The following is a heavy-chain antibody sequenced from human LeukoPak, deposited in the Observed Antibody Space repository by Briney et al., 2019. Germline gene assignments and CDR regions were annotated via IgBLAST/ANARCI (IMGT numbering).Heavy chain of an antibody. CDR3: ARAYSSGWYAPLDY. J-gene: IGHJ4*02. V-gene: IGHV3-7*03. CDR1: GFSFNSYW. CDR2: IKQDGSEK. Sequence: PGGSLRLSCVASGFSFNSYWMNWVRQAPGKGLEWVANIKQDGSEKYYVDSVKGRFTISRDNGKNSLYLQMNSLRAEDTAVYYCARAYSSGWYAPLDYWGQGTLVTVSS. D-gene: IGHD6-19*01.